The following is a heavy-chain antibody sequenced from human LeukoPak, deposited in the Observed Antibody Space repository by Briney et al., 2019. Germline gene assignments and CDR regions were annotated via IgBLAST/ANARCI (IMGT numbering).Heavy chain of an antibody. V-gene: IGHV4-30-4*01. CDR2: IYYSGST. D-gene: IGHD1-26*01. Sequence: SQTLSLTCTVSGGSISSGDYYWSWIRQPPGKGLEWIGYIYYSGSTYYNPSLKSRVTISVDTSKNQFSLKLSSVTAADTAVYYCARDSGRPYAFDIWSQGTMVTVSS. J-gene: IGHJ3*02. CDR3: ARDSGRPYAFDI. CDR1: GGSISSGDYY.